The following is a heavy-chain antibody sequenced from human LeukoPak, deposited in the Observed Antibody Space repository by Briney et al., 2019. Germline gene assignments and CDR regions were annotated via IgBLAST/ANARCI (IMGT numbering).Heavy chain of an antibody. CDR1: GGSISSYY. J-gene: IGHJ6*03. CDR3: ARQISDYYYYYIDV. V-gene: IGHV4-59*08. D-gene: IGHD3-10*01. Sequence: SETLSLTCTVSGGSISSYYWSWIRQPPGKGLEWIGTIYYSGTTYYNPSLESRVTISEDMSKNQFSLTLRSVTAADTAVYYCARQISDYYYYYIDVWGKGTTVTVSS. CDR2: IYYSGTT.